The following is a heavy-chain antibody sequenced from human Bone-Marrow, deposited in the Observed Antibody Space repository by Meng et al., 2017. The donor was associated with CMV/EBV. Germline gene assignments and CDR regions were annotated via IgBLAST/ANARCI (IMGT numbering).Heavy chain of an antibody. V-gene: IGHV1-2*02. Sequence: ASVKVSCKASGYTFTTYGISWVRQAPGQGLEWMGWINPNSGGTNYAQKFQGRVTMTRDTSISTAYMELSRLRSDDTAVYYCARGPYRLYQLLYGFDYWGQGTLVTVSS. CDR3: ARGPYRLYQLLYGFDY. CDR1: GYTFTTYG. D-gene: IGHD2-2*02. J-gene: IGHJ4*02. CDR2: INPNSGGT.